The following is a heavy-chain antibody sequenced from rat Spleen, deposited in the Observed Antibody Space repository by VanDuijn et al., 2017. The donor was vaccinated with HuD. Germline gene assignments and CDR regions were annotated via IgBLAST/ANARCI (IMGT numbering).Heavy chain of an antibody. D-gene: IGHD1-11*01. Sequence: EVQQVESGGGLVQPGRSLKLSCAASGFTFSNYDMAWVRQAPTKGLEWVASISTGGGNTYYRDSVKGRFTISRDNAKSTLYLQMDSLRSEDTATYYCARHYGGYSEYVMDAWGQGASVTVSS. CDR3: ARHYGGYSEYVMDA. CDR2: ISTGGGNT. J-gene: IGHJ4*01. V-gene: IGHV5S23*01. CDR1: GFTFSNYD.